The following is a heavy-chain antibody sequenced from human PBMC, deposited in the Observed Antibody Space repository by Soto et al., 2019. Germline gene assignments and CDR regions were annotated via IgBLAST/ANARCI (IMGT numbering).Heavy chain of an antibody. Sequence: AAVKVSCEATGYTFTSDYMHWVRQAPGQGLEWMGIINPSGGSTSYAQKFQGRVTMTRDTSTSTVYMELSSLRSEDTAVYYCARFKDGYHWPSFYFFGMAAWGQGTRIT. J-gene: IGHJ6*02. CDR2: INPSGGST. D-gene: IGHD5-12*01. V-gene: IGHV1-46*01. CDR3: ARFKDGYHWPSFYFFGMAA. CDR1: GYTFTSDY.